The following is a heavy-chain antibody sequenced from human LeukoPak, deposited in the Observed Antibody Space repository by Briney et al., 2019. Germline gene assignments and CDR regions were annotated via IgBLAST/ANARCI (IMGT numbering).Heavy chain of an antibody. CDR2: ISYDGSKK. D-gene: IGHD6-19*01. Sequence: GGSPRLSCAASGFTFSSHAMHWVRQAPGKGLEWVAVISYDGSKKYYADSVKGRFTFSRDNSKNTLYLQMNSLRAEDTAVYYCAKDRAVAANDFDYWGQGTLVTVSS. J-gene: IGHJ4*02. CDR1: GFTFSSHA. V-gene: IGHV3-30*18. CDR3: AKDRAVAANDFDY.